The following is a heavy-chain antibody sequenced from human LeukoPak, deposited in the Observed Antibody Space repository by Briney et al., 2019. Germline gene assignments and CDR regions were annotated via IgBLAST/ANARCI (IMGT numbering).Heavy chain of an antibody. CDR2: ISPDGRST. J-gene: IGHJ4*02. V-gene: IGHV3-74*01. D-gene: IGHD3-16*02. Sequence: GGSLRLSCAASGFTYGNYLMHWVRHAPGKGLVWVSRISPDGRSTNYADFVKGRFTVSRDNAMNTVYLQMNSLRTEDTAVYYCAKGDDMITFGGVIVNLDYWGQGTLVTVSS. CDR3: AKGDDMITFGGVIVNLDY. CDR1: GFTYGNYL.